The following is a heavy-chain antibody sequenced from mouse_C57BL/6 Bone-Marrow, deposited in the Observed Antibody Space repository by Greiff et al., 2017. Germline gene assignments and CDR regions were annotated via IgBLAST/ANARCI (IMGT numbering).Heavy chain of an antibody. J-gene: IGHJ3*01. Sequence: EVQLMESGGGLVKPGGSLKLSCAASGFTFSDYGMHWVRQAPEKGLEWVAYISSGSSTIYYADTVKGRFTISRDNAKNTLFLQMTSLRSEDTAMYYCARGTGSPFAYWGQGTLVTVSA. D-gene: IGHD4-1*01. CDR3: ARGTGSPFAY. CDR1: GFTFSDYG. V-gene: IGHV5-17*01. CDR2: ISSGSSTI.